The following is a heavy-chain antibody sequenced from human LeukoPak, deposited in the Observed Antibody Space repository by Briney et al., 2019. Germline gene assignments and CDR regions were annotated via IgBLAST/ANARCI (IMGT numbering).Heavy chain of an antibody. CDR1: GYTFTSYY. V-gene: IGHV1-46*01. CDR2: INPSGGST. D-gene: IGHD3-10*01. J-gene: IGHJ6*03. Sequence: ASVKVSCKASGYTFTSYYMHWVRQAPGQGLEWMGIINPSGGSTSYAQKFQGRVTMTRDTSTSTVYMELSSLRSEDAAVYYCARGPRRLLWFGELEAPSDYYYYMDVWGKGTTVTVSS. CDR3: ARGPRRLLWFGELEAPSDYYYYMDV.